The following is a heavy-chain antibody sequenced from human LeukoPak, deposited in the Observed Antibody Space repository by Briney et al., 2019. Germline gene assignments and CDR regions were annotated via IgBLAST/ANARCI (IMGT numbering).Heavy chain of an antibody. Sequence: PSQTLSLTCTVSGGAISGGSYYWSWIRQPAGKGLEWIGRIYTSGSTNYNPSLKSRVTISVDTSKNQFSLKLSSVTAADTAVYYCARSSTSWNGAYNWFDPWGQGTLVTVSS. CDR3: ARSSTSWNGAYNWFDP. CDR2: IYTSGST. V-gene: IGHV4-61*02. CDR1: GGAISGGSYY. J-gene: IGHJ5*02. D-gene: IGHD2-2*01.